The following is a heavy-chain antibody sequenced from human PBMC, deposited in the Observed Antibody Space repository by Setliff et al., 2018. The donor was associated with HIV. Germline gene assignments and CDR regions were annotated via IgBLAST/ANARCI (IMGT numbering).Heavy chain of an antibody. J-gene: IGHJ4*02. Sequence: PSETLSLTCTVSGGSISSYYWSWIRQPPGKGLEWIGYISYSGSTKYNPSLKSRVTLSVDTSKNQVSLKVSSVTAADTAVYYCARRRSGWYYFDYWGQGTLVTVSS. CDR1: GGSISSYY. CDR3: ARRRSGWYYFDY. CDR2: ISYSGST. V-gene: IGHV4-59*08. D-gene: IGHD6-19*01.